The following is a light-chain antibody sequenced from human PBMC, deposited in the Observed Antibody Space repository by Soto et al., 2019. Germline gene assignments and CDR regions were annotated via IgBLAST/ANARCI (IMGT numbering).Light chain of an antibody. J-gene: IGLJ2*01. Sequence: QSALTQPPSASGSPGQSVTISCTGSSSDVVGHNHVSWYQQHPGKAPKLMIYEVSKRPSGVPGRFSGSKSVNTASLTVTGLQAEDEADYYCSSYAGNMNLIFGGGTKLTVL. CDR2: EVS. V-gene: IGLV2-8*01. CDR1: SSDVVGHNH. CDR3: SSYAGNMNLI.